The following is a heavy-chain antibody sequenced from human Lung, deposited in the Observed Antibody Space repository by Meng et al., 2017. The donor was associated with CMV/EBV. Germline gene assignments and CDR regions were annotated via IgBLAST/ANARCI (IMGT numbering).Heavy chain of an antibody. V-gene: IGHV3-33*06. J-gene: IGHJ4*02. D-gene: IGHD4-17*01. CDR3: AKDLKAYGDYYFDY. Sequence: SGFTFSDSGMQWVRRAPGKGLEWLAVVSNDGGNKHYADSVKGRFTISRDNSKNTLNLQMNSLRPEDTSVYYCAKDLKAYGDYYFDYWGQGILVTVSS. CDR2: VSNDGGNK. CDR1: GFTFSDSG.